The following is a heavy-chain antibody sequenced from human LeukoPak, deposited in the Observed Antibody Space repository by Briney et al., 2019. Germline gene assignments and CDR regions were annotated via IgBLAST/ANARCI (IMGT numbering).Heavy chain of an antibody. CDR1: GFTFSSYG. D-gene: IGHD2-21*01. J-gene: IGHJ4*02. V-gene: IGHV3-30*02. Sequence: GGSLRLSCAASGFTFSSYGMHWVRQAPGKGLEWVAFIRYDGSNKYYADSVKGRFTISRDNSKNTLYLQMNSLRAEDTAVYYCAKIGCGGDCSILGPDYWGQGTLVTVSS. CDR3: AKIGCGGDCSILGPDY. CDR2: IRYDGSNK.